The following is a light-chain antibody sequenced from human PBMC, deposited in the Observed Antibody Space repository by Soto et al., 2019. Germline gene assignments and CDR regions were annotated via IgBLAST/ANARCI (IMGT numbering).Light chain of an antibody. CDR1: QSVSIH. Sequence: EIVLSHSPATLSLSPWARATLSGRASQSVSIHLAWYHQKPGQAPRLLIYGASTRATGIPARFSGSGSGTEFTITINSLQSEDFAVYYCQQYNNWPRTVGQVTKVEIK. V-gene: IGKV3-15*01. CDR3: QQYNNWPRT. J-gene: IGKJ1*01. CDR2: GAS.